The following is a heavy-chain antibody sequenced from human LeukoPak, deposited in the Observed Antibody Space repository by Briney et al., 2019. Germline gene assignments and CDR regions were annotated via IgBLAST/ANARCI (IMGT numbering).Heavy chain of an antibody. CDR3: ARDQSRGGWYY. J-gene: IGHJ4*02. V-gene: IGHV4-38-2*02. D-gene: IGHD6-19*01. CDR1: GGSISSYY. Sequence: SETLSLTCTVSGGSISSYYWSWIRQPPGKGLEWIGSIYHSGSTYYNPSLKSRVTISVDTSKNQFSLKLSSVTAADTAVYYCARDQSRGGWYYWGQGTLVTVSS. CDR2: IYHSGST.